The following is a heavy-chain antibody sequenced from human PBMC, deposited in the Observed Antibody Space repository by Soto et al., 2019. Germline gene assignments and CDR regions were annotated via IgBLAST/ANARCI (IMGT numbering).Heavy chain of an antibody. J-gene: IGHJ5*02. CDR2: INPNSGGT. Sequence: ASVKVFCKASGYTFTGYYMHWVRQAPGQGLEWMGWINPNSGGTNYAQKFQGRVTMTRDTSISTAYMELSRLRSDDTAVYYCARELFVSGSNWFDPWGQGTLVTVYS. CDR3: ARELFVSGSNWFDP. CDR1: GYTFTGYY. V-gene: IGHV1-2*02. D-gene: IGHD3-3*01.